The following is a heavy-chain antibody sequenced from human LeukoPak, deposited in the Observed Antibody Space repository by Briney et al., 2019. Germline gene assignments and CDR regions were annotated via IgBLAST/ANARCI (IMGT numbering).Heavy chain of an antibody. J-gene: IGHJ4*02. CDR3: AYYDYVWGSYRCWFPFDY. CDR1: GGTFSSYA. CDR2: IIPIFGTA. Sequence: ASVKVSCKASGGTFSSYAISWVRQAPGQGLEWMGGIIPIFGTANYAQKFQGRVTITADKSTSTAYMELSSLRSEDTAMYYCAYYDYVWGSYRCWFPFDYWGQGTLVTVSS. D-gene: IGHD3-16*02. V-gene: IGHV1-69*06.